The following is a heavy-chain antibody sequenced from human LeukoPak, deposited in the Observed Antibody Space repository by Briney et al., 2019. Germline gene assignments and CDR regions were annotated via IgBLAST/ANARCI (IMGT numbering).Heavy chain of an antibody. CDR3: ARDGDSGSYRWEAFDI. CDR2: ISGSGGST. J-gene: IGHJ3*02. CDR1: GFTFSSYE. V-gene: IGHV3-23*01. D-gene: IGHD1-26*01. Sequence: PGGSLRLSCAASGFTFSSYEMNWVRQAPGKGLEWVSAISGSGGSTYYADSVKGRFTISRDTSKYTLYLHMNSLRAEDTAVYYCARDGDSGSYRWEAFDIWGQGTMVTVSS.